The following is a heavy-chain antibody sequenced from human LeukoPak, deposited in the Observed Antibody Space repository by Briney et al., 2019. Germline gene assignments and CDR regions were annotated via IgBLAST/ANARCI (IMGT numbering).Heavy chain of an antibody. Sequence: GGSLRLSCAASGFTFDDYGMSWVRQAPGKGLEWVSGINWNGGSTGYADSVKGRFTISRDNSKNTLYPEVISLTAEDTAVYYCAKDDAWLRFGEWSQGTLVTVSS. CDR2: INWNGGST. CDR3: AKDDAWLRFGE. CDR1: GFTFDDYG. D-gene: IGHD3-10*01. V-gene: IGHV3-20*04. J-gene: IGHJ4*02.